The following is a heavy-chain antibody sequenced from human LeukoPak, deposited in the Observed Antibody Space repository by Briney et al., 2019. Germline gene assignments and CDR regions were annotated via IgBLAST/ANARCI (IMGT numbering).Heavy chain of an antibody. V-gene: IGHV3-33*01. J-gene: IGHJ6*02. CDR3: AREKGLYCSSTSCPFDYYYGMDV. Sequence: GGSLRLSCAASGFTFSSYGMHWVRQAPGKGLEWVAVIWYDGSNKYYADSVKGRFTISRDNSKNTLYLQMNSLRAEDTAVYYCAREKGLYCSSTSCPFDYYYGMDVWGQGTTVTVSS. CDR1: GFTFSSYG. D-gene: IGHD2-2*01. CDR2: IWYDGSNK.